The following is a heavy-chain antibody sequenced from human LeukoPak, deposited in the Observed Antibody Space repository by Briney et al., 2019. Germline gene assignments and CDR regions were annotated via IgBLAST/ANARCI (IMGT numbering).Heavy chain of an antibody. CDR3: ARSHSAGVLGATTPHAFDI. Sequence: GGSLRLSCAASGFTFSSCAMSWVRQAPGKGLEWVSSISSSSSYIYYADSVKGRFTISRDNAKNSLYLQMNSLRAEDTAVYYCARSHSAGVLGATTPHAFDIWGQGTMVTVSS. J-gene: IGHJ3*02. D-gene: IGHD1-26*01. CDR2: ISSSSSYI. CDR1: GFTFSSCA. V-gene: IGHV3-21*01.